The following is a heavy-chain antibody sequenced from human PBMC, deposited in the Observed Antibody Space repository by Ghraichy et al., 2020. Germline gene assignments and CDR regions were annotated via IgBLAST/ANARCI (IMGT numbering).Heavy chain of an antibody. J-gene: IGHJ4*02. Sequence: SETLSLTCTVYGGSISSSSYYWGWIRQPPGKGLEWIGSIYYSGSTYYNPSLKSRVTISGDTSKNQFSLKLSSVTAADTAVYYCARERPYYSESSGYYLHFDYWGQGTLVTVSS. CDR2: IYYSGST. D-gene: IGHD3-22*01. CDR3: ARERPYYSESSGYYLHFDY. V-gene: IGHV4-39*02. CDR1: GGSISSSSYY.